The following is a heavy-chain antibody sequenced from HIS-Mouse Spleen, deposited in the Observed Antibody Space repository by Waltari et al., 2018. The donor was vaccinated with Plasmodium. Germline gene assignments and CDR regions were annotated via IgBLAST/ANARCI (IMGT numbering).Heavy chain of an antibody. Sequence: QVQLVQSGAEVKKPGASVKVSCKASGYTFTGYYMHWVRQAPGQGLEWMGWINPNSGGTNYEQKFQGRVTMTRDTSISTAYMELSRLRSDDTAVYYCARAPSSWYAFDIWGQGTMVTVSS. CDR1: GYTFTGYY. J-gene: IGHJ3*02. D-gene: IGHD6-13*01. V-gene: IGHV1-2*02. CDR2: INPNSGGT. CDR3: ARAPSSWYAFDI.